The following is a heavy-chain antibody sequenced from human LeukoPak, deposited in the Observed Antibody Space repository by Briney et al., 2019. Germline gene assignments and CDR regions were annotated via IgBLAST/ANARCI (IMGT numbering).Heavy chain of an antibody. CDR3: ARAVVGATWMGSGPFISGYYYYYMDV. J-gene: IGHJ6*03. V-gene: IGHV1-69*01. CDR1: GGTFSSYA. D-gene: IGHD1-26*01. CDR2: IIPIFGTA. Sequence: GSSVKVSCKASGGTFSSYAISWVRQAPGQGLEWMGGIIPIFGTANYAQKFQGRVTITADESTSTAYMELSSLRSEDTAVYYCARAVVGATWMGSGPFISGYYYYYMDVWGKGTTVTVSS.